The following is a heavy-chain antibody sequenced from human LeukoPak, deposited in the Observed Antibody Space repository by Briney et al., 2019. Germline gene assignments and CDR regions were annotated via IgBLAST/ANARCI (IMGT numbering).Heavy chain of an antibody. Sequence: GGSLRLSCAASGFTFSSYAMSWVRRAPGKGLEWVSAISGSGGSTYYADSVKGRFTISRDNSKNTLYLQMNSLRAEDTAVYYCAKGVVVVAATPLGAGLGEFDYWGQGTLVTVSS. CDR2: ISGSGGST. J-gene: IGHJ4*02. CDR1: GFTFSSYA. V-gene: IGHV3-23*01. CDR3: AKGVVVVAATPLGAGLGEFDY. D-gene: IGHD2-15*01.